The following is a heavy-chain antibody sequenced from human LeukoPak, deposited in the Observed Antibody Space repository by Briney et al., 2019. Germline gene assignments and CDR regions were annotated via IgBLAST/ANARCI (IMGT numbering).Heavy chain of an antibody. CDR3: AREDSSSWYLDS. CDR2: IIPIFGTA. V-gene: IGHV1-69*05. J-gene: IGHJ4*02. CDR1: GGTFSSYA. D-gene: IGHD6-13*01. Sequence: SVKVSCKASGGTFSSYAISWVRQAPGQGLEWMGGIIPIFGTANYAQKFQGRVTITTDESTSTAYMELSSLRSEDTAVNYCAREDSSSWYLDSWGQGTLVTVSS.